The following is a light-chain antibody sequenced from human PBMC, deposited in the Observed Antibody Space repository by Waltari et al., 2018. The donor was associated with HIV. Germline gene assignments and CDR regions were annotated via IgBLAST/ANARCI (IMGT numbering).Light chain of an antibody. V-gene: IGLV10-54*04. Sequence: QAGLTQPPSMSTGLGQTATPFCSGDSNKAGYQGLAWVLHRQGHPPKLLSHRNSNRPSDISDRFSAFRSGDTAFLTISGLRSEDEADYCCSAWDSSLNGLVFGGGTQLTLL. J-gene: IGLJ3*02. CDR2: RNS. CDR3: SAWDSSLNGLV. CDR1: SNKAGYQG.